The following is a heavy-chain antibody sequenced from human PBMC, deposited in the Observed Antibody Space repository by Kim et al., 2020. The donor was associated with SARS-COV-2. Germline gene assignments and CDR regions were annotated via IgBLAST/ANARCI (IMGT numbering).Heavy chain of an antibody. CDR3: AVYSSSRGWFDP. V-gene: IGHV4-39*02. J-gene: IGHJ5*02. CDR2: MHYSGIA. Sequence: SETLSLTCTVSGGSIRGDFSYWGWIRQSPGKGLEWIGSMHYSGIAYYNPSLKSRVTISVDTSNNDFSLKLSSVTAADTAVYYCAVYSSSRGWFDPWGQGTLVSVSS. CDR1: GGSIRGDFSY. D-gene: IGHD2-8*01.